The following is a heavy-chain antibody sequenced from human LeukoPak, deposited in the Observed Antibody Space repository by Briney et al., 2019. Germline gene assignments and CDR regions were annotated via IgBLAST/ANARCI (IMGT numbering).Heavy chain of an antibody. D-gene: IGHD4-23*01. CDR1: GGTFNIYA. CDR2: MMPSRRTT. J-gene: IGHJ1*01. Sequence: SVKVSCKASGGTFNIYAINWVRQAPGQGLEWVGGMMPSRRTTVHAQKFQGRVTVTADESTSTAYMELSSLRSEDTAVYYCLAYGGNTAEYFQHWGQGTLVTVSS. V-gene: IGHV1-69*13. CDR3: LAYGGNTAEYFQH.